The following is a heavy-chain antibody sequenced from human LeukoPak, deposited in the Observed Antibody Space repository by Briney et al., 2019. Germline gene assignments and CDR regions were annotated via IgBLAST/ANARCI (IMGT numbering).Heavy chain of an antibody. J-gene: IGHJ5*02. D-gene: IGHD1-14*01. V-gene: IGHV1-69*05. CDR1: GGTFTSYA. CDR3: ARDEGTVDYPKNWFDP. Sequence: ASVKVSCKASGGTFTSYAISWVRQAPGQGLEWMGGIIPIFGTTNYAQKFQGRVTITTHESTSTAYMELSSLRPEDTAVDYCARDEGTVDYPKNWFDPWGQGTLVTVSS. CDR2: IIPIFGTT.